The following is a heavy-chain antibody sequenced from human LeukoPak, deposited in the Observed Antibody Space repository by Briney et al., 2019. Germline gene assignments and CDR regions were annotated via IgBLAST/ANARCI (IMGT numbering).Heavy chain of an antibody. Sequence: ASVKVSCKASGYTFTSYGMSWVRPAPGQGLAWMGWINTYNDNTDYAQKVQGRVTMTTDTSTSTAYMELTSLRSDDTAVYYCARGWELHEWGQGTLVTVSS. CDR3: ARGWELHE. CDR1: GYTFTSYG. V-gene: IGHV1-18*01. J-gene: IGHJ4*02. CDR2: INTYNDNT. D-gene: IGHD1-26*01.